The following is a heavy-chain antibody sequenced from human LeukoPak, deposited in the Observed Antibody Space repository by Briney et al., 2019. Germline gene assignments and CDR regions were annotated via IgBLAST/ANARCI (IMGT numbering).Heavy chain of an antibody. CDR3: AHYGDYRFLYYFDY. J-gene: IGHJ4*02. Sequence: SGPTLVKPTQTLTLTCTFSGFSLSTTGVGVGWIRQPPGKALEWLALIYWNDDNRYSPSLKSRLTITKDTSKNQVVLKMTNMDPVDTATYYCAHYGDYRFLYYFDYLGQGTLVTVSS. CDR1: GFSLSTTGVG. CDR2: IYWNDDN. D-gene: IGHD4-17*01. V-gene: IGHV2-5*01.